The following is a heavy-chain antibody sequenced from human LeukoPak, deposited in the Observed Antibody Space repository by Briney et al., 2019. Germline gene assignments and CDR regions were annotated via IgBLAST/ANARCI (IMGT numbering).Heavy chain of an antibody. CDR1: GGTFSSYA. CDR3: ARVGGLYDSSGYRDY. J-gene: IGHJ4*02. Sequence: SVKVSCKASGGTFSSYAISWVRQAPGQGLEWMGRIIPIFGTANYAQKFQGRVTITTDESTSTAYMELSSLRSEDTAVYYCARVGGLYDSSGYRDYWGQGTLVTVSS. CDR2: IIPIFGTA. D-gene: IGHD3-22*01. V-gene: IGHV1-69*05.